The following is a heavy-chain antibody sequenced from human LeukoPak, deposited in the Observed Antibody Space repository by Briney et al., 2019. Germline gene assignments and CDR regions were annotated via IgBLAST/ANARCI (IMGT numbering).Heavy chain of an antibody. D-gene: IGHD3-3*01. Sequence: GGSLRLSCAASGFTYSSYSMNWVRQAPGKGLEWVSYISSSSSTIYYADSVKGRFTISRDNAKNSLYLQMNSLRDEDTAVYYCARERLRFPNWFDPWGQGTLVTVSS. CDR3: ARERLRFPNWFDP. CDR2: ISSSSSTI. CDR1: GFTYSSYS. J-gene: IGHJ5*02. V-gene: IGHV3-48*02.